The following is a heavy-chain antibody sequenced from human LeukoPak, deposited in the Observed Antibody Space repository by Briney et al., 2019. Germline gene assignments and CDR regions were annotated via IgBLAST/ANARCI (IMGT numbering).Heavy chain of an antibody. D-gene: IGHD3-10*01. CDR1: SGSISSSSYY. CDR3: ARHSITMVRGVKPAPASDI. CDR2: ICYSGST. J-gene: IGHJ3*02. Sequence: SETLSLTCTVSSGSISSSSYYWGWIRQPPGKGLEWIGSICYSGSTYYNPSLKSRVTISVDTSKNQFSLKLSSVTTADTAVYYCARHSITMVRGVKPAPASDIWGQGTMVTVSS. V-gene: IGHV4-39*01.